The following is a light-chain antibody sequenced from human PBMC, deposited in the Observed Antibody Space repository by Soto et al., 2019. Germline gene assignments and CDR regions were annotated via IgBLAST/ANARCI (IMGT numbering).Light chain of an antibody. CDR3: QKYDSAPWT. Sequence: DIPMTQSPSSLSASVGDRVTITCRASQGISNYLAWYQQKPGKVPKLLIYAGSTLQSGDPSRFTGSGSGTDFTLTISSLQPEDVATYYCQKYDSAPWTFGQGTKVEIK. CDR1: QGISNY. CDR2: AGS. J-gene: IGKJ1*01. V-gene: IGKV1-27*01.